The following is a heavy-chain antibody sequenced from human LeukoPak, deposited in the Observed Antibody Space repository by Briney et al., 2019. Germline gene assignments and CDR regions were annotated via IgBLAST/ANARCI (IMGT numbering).Heavy chain of an antibody. CDR3: VKGNDYGGPHY. CDR1: GFTFSSYW. D-gene: IGHD4-23*01. V-gene: IGHV3-74*01. CDR2: IDRDGSRI. J-gene: IGHJ4*02. Sequence: GGSLRLSCAVSGFTFSSYWMHWVRQAPGKGLVWVSRIDRDGSRINYADSVKGRFTISRDNGKNTLFLQMNSLRAEDAAVYYCVKGNDYGGPHYWGQGTLVTVSS.